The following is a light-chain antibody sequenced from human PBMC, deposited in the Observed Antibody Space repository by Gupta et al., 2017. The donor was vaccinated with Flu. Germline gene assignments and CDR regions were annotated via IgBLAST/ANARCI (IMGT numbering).Light chain of an antibody. CDR2: DVS. CDR1: SSDVGGYNY. J-gene: IGLJ1*01. V-gene: IGLV2-14*01. CDR3: SSYTDTSTFYV. Sequence: SALTQPASVSGSPGQSITISCTGTSSDVGGYNYVSWYQQRPGKAPKLMIYDVSNRRSGVSNRFSGSKSGNTASLTISGLQAEDETDYYCSSYTDTSTFYVFGTGTKVTVL.